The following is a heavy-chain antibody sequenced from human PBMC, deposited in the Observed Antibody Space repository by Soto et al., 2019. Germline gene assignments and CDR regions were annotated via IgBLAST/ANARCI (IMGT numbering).Heavy chain of an antibody. CDR3: AVPAASVAGASGSYYYYGMDV. D-gene: IGHD6-19*01. Sequence: SETLSLTCTFSCGSIISSSYYWGWIRQPPGKGLEWIGYIYYSGSPYYNPSLKSRVTISVDTSKNQFSLKLSSVTAADTAVYYCAVPAASVAGASGSYYYYGMDVWGQGTTVTVSS. J-gene: IGHJ6*02. V-gene: IGHV4-39*01. CDR2: IYYSGSP. CDR1: CGSIISSSYY.